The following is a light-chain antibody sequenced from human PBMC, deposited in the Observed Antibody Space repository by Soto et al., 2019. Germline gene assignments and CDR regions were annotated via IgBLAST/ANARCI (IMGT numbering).Light chain of an antibody. CDR2: DAS. CDR3: QQRSNWPPWT. Sequence: EIVLTQSPATLSLSPGERATLSCRASQGVSSYLAWYQQKPGQAPRLLIYDASNRATGIPARFSGSGSGTDFTLTISSLEHEDFAVYYCQQRSNWPPWTFGQGTKVEIK. J-gene: IGKJ1*01. V-gene: IGKV3-11*01. CDR1: QGVSSY.